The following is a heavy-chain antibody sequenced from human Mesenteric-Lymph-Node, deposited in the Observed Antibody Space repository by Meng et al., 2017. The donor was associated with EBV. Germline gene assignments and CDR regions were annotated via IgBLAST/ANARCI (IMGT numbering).Heavy chain of an antibody. CDR3: ARLTTVTPNWFDP. Sequence: GRLLHPGGGVQKAGAEEQFSCKAVGYSFTGYHMHWVRQAPGRGLEWMGRINPDSGGTNYAQKFQGRVTMTRDTSISTAYMELSGLRSDDTAVYYCARLTTVTPNWFDPWGQGTLVTVSS. D-gene: IGHD4-17*01. CDR2: INPDSGGT. V-gene: IGHV1-2*06. CDR1: GYSFTGYH. J-gene: IGHJ5*02.